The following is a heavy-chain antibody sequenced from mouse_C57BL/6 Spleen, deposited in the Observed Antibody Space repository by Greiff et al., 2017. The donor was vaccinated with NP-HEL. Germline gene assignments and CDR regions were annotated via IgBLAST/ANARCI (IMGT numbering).Heavy chain of an antibody. J-gene: IGHJ2*01. CDR1: GYAFTNYL. CDR3: ATDSSGYYY. Sequence: VQLQQSGAELVRPGTSVKVSCKASGYAFTNYLIEWVKQRPGQGLEWIGVINPGSGGTNYNEKFKGKATLTADKSSNPAYMQLSSLTSEDSAVYFCATDSSGYYYWGQGTTLTVSS. V-gene: IGHV1-54*01. CDR2: INPGSGGT. D-gene: IGHD3-2*02.